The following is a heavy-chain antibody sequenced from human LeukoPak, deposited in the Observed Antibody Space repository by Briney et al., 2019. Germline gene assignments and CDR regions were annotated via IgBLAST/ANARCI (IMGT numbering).Heavy chain of an antibody. CDR3: ARDRYYYDSSARYFDY. CDR2: IYYSGST. Sequence: SETLSLTCTVSGGSISSSSYYWGWIRQPPGKGLEWIGTIYYSGSTYYNPSLKSRVTISVDTSKNQFSLKLSSVTAADTAVYYCARDRYYYDSSARYFDYWGQGTLVTVSS. CDR1: GGSISSSSYY. J-gene: IGHJ4*02. D-gene: IGHD3-22*01. V-gene: IGHV4-39*07.